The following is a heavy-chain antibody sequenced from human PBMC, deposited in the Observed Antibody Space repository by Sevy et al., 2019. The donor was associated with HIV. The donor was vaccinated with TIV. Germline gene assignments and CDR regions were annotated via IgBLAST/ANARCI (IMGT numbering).Heavy chain of an antibody. J-gene: IGHJ4*02. CDR3: ARDLGGYYDSSGYYPIDY. CDR1: GYTFTSYG. CDR2: ISAYNGNT. V-gene: IGHV1-18*01. D-gene: IGHD3-22*01. Sequence: ASVKVSCKASGYTFTSYGISWVRQVPGQGLEWMGWISAYNGNTNYAQKLQGRVTMTTDTSTSTAYMELRSLRSDDTALYFCARDLGGYYDSSGYYPIDYWGQGTLVTVSS.